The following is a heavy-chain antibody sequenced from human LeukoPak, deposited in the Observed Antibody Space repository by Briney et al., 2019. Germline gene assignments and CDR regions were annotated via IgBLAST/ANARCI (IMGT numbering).Heavy chain of an antibody. CDR3: ARGVTVPAALVDY. CDR2: IYYSGST. Sequence: SETLSLTCTVSGGSISSSSYYWGWIRQPRGKGREWIGSIYYSGSTYYNPSLKSRVTISVDTSKNQFSLMLSSVTAADTAVYYCARGVTVPAALVDYWGQGTLVTVSS. CDR1: GGSISSSSYY. V-gene: IGHV4-39*07. D-gene: IGHD2-2*01. J-gene: IGHJ4*02.